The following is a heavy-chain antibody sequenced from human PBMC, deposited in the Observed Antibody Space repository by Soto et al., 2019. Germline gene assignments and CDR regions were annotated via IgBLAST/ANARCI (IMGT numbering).Heavy chain of an antibody. CDR2: ISSSGSSI. J-gene: IGHJ4*02. CDR1: GFTFSDYY. Sequence: GGSLRLSCAASGFTFSDYYMGWIRQAPGKGLEWVSYISSSGSSIYYADSVKGRFTISRDNAKNSLYLQMNSLRAEDTAVYYCASYARGYSKGFDYWGQGTLVTVSS. CDR3: ASYARGYSKGFDY. V-gene: IGHV3-11*01. D-gene: IGHD5-12*01.